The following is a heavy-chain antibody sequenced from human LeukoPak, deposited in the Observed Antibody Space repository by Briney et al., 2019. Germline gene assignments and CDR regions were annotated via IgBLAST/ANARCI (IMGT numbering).Heavy chain of an antibody. V-gene: IGHV3-30*18. CDR2: ISYDGSNK. CDR1: GFTFSSYG. D-gene: IGHD2-2*01. Sequence: GGSLRLSCAASGFTFSSYGMHWVRQAPGKGLEWVAVISYDGSNKYYADSVKGRFTISRDNSKNTLYLQMNSLRAEDTAVHYCAKGQAIPDDYWGQGTLVTVSS. J-gene: IGHJ4*02. CDR3: AKGQAIPDDY.